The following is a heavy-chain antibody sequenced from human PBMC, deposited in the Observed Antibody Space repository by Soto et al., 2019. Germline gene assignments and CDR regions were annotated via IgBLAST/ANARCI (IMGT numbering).Heavy chain of an antibody. J-gene: IGHJ4*02. CDR2: ISYDGSNK. Sequence: GGSLRLSCAASGFTFSSYAMHWVRQAPGKGLEWVAVISYDGSNKYYADSVKGRFTISRDNSKNTLYLQMNSLRAEDTAVYYCARDNDFWSGSLDYRGQRTLVTGSS. D-gene: IGHD3-3*01. CDR1: GFTFSSYA. V-gene: IGHV3-30-3*01. CDR3: ARDNDFWSGSLDY.